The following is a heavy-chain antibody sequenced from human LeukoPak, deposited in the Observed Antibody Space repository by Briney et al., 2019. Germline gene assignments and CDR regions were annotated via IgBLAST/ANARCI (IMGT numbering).Heavy chain of an antibody. CDR3: ARYRTARGKFDY. J-gene: IGHJ4*02. V-gene: IGHV4-34*01. Sequence: PSETLSLTCAVYGGSFSGYYWSWIRQPPGKGLEWIGEINHSGSTNYNPSLKSRVTISVDTSKNQFSLKLSSVTAADTAVYYCARYRTARGKFDYWGQGTLVTVSS. D-gene: IGHD3-10*01. CDR1: GGSFSGYY. CDR2: INHSGST.